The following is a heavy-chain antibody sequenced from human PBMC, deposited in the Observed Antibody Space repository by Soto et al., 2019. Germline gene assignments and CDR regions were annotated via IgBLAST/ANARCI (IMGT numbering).Heavy chain of an antibody. CDR1: GFTFSSYA. D-gene: IGHD3-22*01. Sequence: GGSLRLSCAASGFTFSSYAMSWVRQAPGKWLEWVSAISGSGVSTHYADSVKGRFTISRDNSKNTLYLQMNSPRADDTAVYYCAKDYSYDSPGYKRFDYWGQGXLVTVYS. CDR3: AKDYSYDSPGYKRFDY. J-gene: IGHJ4*02. V-gene: IGHV3-23*01. CDR2: ISGSGVST.